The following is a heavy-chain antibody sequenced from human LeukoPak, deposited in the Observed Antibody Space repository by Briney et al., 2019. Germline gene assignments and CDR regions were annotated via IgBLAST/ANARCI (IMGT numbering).Heavy chain of an antibody. CDR1: GGSISSSSYY. CDR3: ARRKGEGYYYYYMDV. Sequence: PSETLSLTCTVSGGSISSSSYYWGWIRQPPGKGLEWIGNIYDSGSTYYNPSLKSRVTISVDMSKNQFSLKLTSVTAADTAVYYCARRKGEGYYYYYMDVWGKGTTVTISS. J-gene: IGHJ6*03. D-gene: IGHD1-26*01. CDR2: IYDSGST. V-gene: IGHV4-39*07.